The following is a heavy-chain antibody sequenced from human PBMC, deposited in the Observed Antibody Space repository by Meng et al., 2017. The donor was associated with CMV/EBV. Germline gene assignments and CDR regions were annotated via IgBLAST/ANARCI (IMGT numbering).Heavy chain of an antibody. Sequence: GGSLRLSCAASGFTFSSYSMNWVRQAPGKGLEWVSSISSSSSYICYADSVKGRFTISRDNAKNSLYLQMNSLRAEDTAVYYCARGQGRIVVNWFDPWGQGTLVTVSS. CDR3: ARGQGRIVVNWFDP. D-gene: IGHD3-22*01. CDR2: ISSSSSYI. J-gene: IGHJ5*02. V-gene: IGHV3-21*01. CDR1: GFTFSSYS.